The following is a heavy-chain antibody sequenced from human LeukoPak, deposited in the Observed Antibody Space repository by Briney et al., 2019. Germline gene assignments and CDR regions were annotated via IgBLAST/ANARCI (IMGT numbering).Heavy chain of an antibody. CDR2: IIPIFGTA. J-gene: IGHJ3*02. Sequence: GASVKVSCKASGGTFSSYAISWVRQAPGQGLEWMGGIIPIFGTANYAQKFQGRVTITADESTSTAYMELSSLRSEDTAVYYCARALYYYDSSGYYPDAFDIWGQGTMVTVSS. CDR3: ARALYYYDSSGYYPDAFDI. D-gene: IGHD3-22*01. V-gene: IGHV1-69*13. CDR1: GGTFSSYA.